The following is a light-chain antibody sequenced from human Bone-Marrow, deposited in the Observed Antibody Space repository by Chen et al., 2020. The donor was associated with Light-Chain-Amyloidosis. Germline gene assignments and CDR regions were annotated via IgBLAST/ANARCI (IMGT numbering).Light chain of an antibody. J-gene: IGLJ3*02. CDR3: QVWDRSSDRPV. CDR1: NIGYNS. V-gene: IGLV3-21*02. Sequence: SYVLTQPTSESVATGQTATISCGGNNIGYNSVHWYQQTPGQAPLLVVYDDSDRPSGISERLSGSNSGNTATLTISRVEAGDEADYYCQVWDRSSDRPVFGGGTKLTVL. CDR2: DDS.